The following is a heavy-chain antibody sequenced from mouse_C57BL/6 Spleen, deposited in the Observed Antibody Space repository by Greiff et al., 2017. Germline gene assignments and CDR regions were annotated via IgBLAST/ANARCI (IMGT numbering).Heavy chain of an antibody. CDR3: GREGRGGYFDD. CDR1: GFTFSDYG. J-gene: IGHJ2*01. CDR2: ISRGSSTI. Sequence: EVQLQQSGGGLVKPGGSLQLSCAASGFTFSDYGMPWVRQAPEMGLEWVAYISRGSSTIYYADTVTGRYTISRDNANNTLFLQMTRLRSEDTARYYCGREGRGGYFDDWGKGTTLTVSS. V-gene: IGHV5-17*01. D-gene: IGHD1-1*02.